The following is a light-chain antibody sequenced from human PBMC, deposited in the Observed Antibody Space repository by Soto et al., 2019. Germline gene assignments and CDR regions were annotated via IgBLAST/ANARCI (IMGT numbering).Light chain of an antibody. CDR1: QSVSSY. J-gene: IGKJ5*01. CDR3: QQRSNWPIT. V-gene: IGKV3-11*01. Sequence: IVLKQSPATLSLYQRERATLSCRASQSVSSYLAWYQQKPGQAPRLLIYDASNRATGIPARFSGSGSGTDFTLTISSLEPEDFAVYYCQQRSNWPITFGQGTLLEV. CDR2: DAS.